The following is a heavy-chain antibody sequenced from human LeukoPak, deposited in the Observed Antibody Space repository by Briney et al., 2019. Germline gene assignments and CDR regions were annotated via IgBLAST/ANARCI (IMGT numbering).Heavy chain of an antibody. CDR2: ISAYNGNT. V-gene: IGHV1-18*04. Sequence: ASVKVSCTASGYTFTSYGISWVRQAPGQGLEWMGWISAYNGNTNYAQKLQGRVTMTTGTSTSTAYMELRSLRSDDTAVYYCARDEREGSGWYNPAEYFQHWGQGTLVTVSS. CDR1: GYTFTSYG. J-gene: IGHJ1*01. D-gene: IGHD6-19*01. CDR3: ARDEREGSGWYNPAEYFQH.